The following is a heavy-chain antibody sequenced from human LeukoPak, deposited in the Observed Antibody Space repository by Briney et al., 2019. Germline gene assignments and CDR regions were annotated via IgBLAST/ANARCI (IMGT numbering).Heavy chain of an antibody. Sequence: PGESLKISCKGSGYSFPYYWIGWVRQTPGKGLEWMGMIYPSDSDTRYSPSFQGQVTISADKSISSAYLQWSGLKASDTAMYYCARLHHYDSNGNPVAFDYWGQGTLVTVSS. CDR2: IYPSDSDT. V-gene: IGHV5-51*01. J-gene: IGHJ4*02. CDR1: GYSFPYYW. CDR3: ARLHHYDSNGNPVAFDY. D-gene: IGHD3-22*01.